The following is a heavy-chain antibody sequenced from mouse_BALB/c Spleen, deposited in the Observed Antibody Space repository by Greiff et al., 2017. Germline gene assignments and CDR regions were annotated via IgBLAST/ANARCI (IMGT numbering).Heavy chain of an antibody. Sequence: EVKLVESGGGLVKPGGSLKLSCAASGFAFSSYDMSWVRQTPEKRLEWVAYISSGGGSTYYPDTVKGRFTISRDNAKNTLYLQMSSLKSEDTAMYYCAREGTYYGNYYSMDYWGQGTSVTVSS. CDR3: AREGTYYGNYYSMDY. V-gene: IGHV5-12-1*01. D-gene: IGHD2-1*01. CDR2: ISSGGGST. CDR1: GFAFSSYD. J-gene: IGHJ4*01.